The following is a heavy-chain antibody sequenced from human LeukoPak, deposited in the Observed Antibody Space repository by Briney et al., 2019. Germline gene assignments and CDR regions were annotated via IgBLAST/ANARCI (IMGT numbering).Heavy chain of an antibody. J-gene: IGHJ1*01. CDR2: ISAYNGNT. V-gene: IGHV1-18*01. CDR3: AXXXIAAAGVAEYFQH. D-gene: IGHD6-13*01. CDR1: GYTFTSYG. Sequence: GASVKVSCKASGYTFTSYGISWVRQAPGQGLEWMGWISAYNGNTNYAQKLQGRVTMTTETSTSTAYMELRSLRSDDTAVYYCAXXXIAAAGVAEYFQHWGQGTLVTVSS.